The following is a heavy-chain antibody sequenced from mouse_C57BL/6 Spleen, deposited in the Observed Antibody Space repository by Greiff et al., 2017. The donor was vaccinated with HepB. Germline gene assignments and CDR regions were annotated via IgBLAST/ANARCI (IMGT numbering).Heavy chain of an antibody. D-gene: IGHD2-4*01. CDR1: GYSFTGYY. CDR2: IYPYNGVS. CDR3: ARSLYDYDVDWFAY. J-gene: IGHJ3*01. Sequence: VQLKQSGPELVKPGASVKISCKASGYSFTGYYMHWVKQSHGNILDWIGYIYPYNGVSSYNQKFKGKATLTVDKSSSTAYMELRSLTSEDSAVYYCARSLYDYDVDWFAYWGQGTLVTVSA. V-gene: IGHV1-31*01.